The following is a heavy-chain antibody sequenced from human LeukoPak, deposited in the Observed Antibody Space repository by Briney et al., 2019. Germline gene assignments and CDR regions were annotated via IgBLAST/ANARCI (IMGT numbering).Heavy chain of an antibody. CDR3: VGEVDSLDY. V-gene: IGHV3-21*01. Sequence: GGSLRLSCAVSGFTFSGYSMSWVRQAPGKGLEWVSSISSGGTYIYYADSVKGRFTISRDNAQNSLFLQMDGLKEEDAAVYFCVGEVDSLDYWGQGTLVTVSS. J-gene: IGHJ4*02. CDR1: GFTFSGYS. CDR2: ISSGGTYI. D-gene: IGHD2-21*01.